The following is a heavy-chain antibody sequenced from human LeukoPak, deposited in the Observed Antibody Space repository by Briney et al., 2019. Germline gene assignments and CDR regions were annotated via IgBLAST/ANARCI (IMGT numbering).Heavy chain of an antibody. CDR2: IYYGGRT. V-gene: IGHV4-59*08. CDR3: ARHSFKLVDADFDY. J-gene: IGHJ4*02. CDR1: GGSISSYH. Sequence: SETLSLTCTVSGGSISSYHWSWIRQPPGKGLEWIGYIYYGGRTNYNPSLKSRVTISVDTSKNQFSLKVSSVTAADTAVYYCARHSFKLVDADFDYWGQGTLVTVSS. D-gene: IGHD3-16*02.